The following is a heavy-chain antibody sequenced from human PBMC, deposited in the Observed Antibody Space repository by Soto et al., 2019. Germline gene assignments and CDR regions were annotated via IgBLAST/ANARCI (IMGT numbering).Heavy chain of an antibody. CDR2: INWKSDI. CDR1: GFTFDDNA. D-gene: IGHD3-16*01. Sequence: GGSLRLSCAVSGFTFDDNAMHWVRQAPEKGLEWVSGINWKSDIGYADSVKGRFTISRDNAENSLYLQMNSLRAEDTALYYCAISQDRGGRTTFIYWGQGTLVTVSS. J-gene: IGHJ4*02. V-gene: IGHV3-9*01. CDR3: AISQDRGGRTTFIY.